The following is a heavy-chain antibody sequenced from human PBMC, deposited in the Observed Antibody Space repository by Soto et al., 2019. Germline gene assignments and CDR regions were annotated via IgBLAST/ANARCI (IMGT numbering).Heavy chain of an antibody. CDR2: ISYDGSNK. J-gene: IGHJ4*02. CDR3: AKGIAVAGYYFDY. V-gene: IGHV3-30*18. CDR1: GFTFSSYG. D-gene: IGHD6-19*01. Sequence: LRLSCAASGFTFSSYGMHWVRQAPGKGLEWVAVISYDGSNKYYADSVKGRFTISRDNSKNTLYLQMNSLRAEDTAVYYCAKGIAVAGYYFDYWGQGTLVTVSS.